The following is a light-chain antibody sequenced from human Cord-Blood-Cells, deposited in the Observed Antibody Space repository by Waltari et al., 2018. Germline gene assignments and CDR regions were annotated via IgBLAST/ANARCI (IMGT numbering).Light chain of an antibody. Sequence: EIVLTQSPATLSLSPGERATLSCRASQSVSSYLAWYQQKPRQAPRLLIYDASNRATGIPARFSGSGSGTDFTLTISSLEPEDFAVYYCQQRSNWLYTFGQGTKLEIK. CDR1: QSVSSY. V-gene: IGKV3-11*01. J-gene: IGKJ2*01. CDR2: DAS. CDR3: QQRSNWLYT.